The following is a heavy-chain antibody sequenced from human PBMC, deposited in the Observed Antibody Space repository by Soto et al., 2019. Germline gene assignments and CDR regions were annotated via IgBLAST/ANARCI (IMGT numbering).Heavy chain of an antibody. CDR2: IYAAGST. Sequence: PGGSLRLSCAASGFTVSRHYISWVRQAPGKGLEWVSVIYAAGSTYYADSVKGRFTISRDNSKNIVYLQMDSLRAEDTAVYYCARKAGPTQFYYDSWGQGIQVTVSS. J-gene: IGHJ4*02. V-gene: IGHV3-53*01. D-gene: IGHD4-4*01. CDR3: ARKAGPTQFYYDS. CDR1: GFTVSRHY.